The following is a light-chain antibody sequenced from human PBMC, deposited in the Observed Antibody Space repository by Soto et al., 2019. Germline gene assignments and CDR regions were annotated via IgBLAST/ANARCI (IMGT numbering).Light chain of an antibody. CDR2: DVS. V-gene: IGLV2-18*02. Sequence: HSVLTQPPSVSGSPGQSVAISCTGTSSDVGNYNRVSWYQQPPGTAPKLMIYDVSNRPSGVPDRFSGSKSGNTASLTISGLQADDEADYYCSSYTSSSTYVFGTGTKVTVL. J-gene: IGLJ1*01. CDR1: SSDVGNYNR. CDR3: SSYTSSSTYV.